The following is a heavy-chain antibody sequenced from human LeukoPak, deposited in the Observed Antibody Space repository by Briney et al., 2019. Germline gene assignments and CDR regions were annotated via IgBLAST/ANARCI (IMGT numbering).Heavy chain of an antibody. CDR2: INYSGST. V-gene: IGHV4-59*12. CDR1: GGSISSYY. CDR3: ARGLTYSSGWYWFDP. Sequence: SETLSLTCTVSGGSISSYYWSWIRQPPGKGLEWIGYINYSGSTNYNPSLKSRVTISVDTSKNQFSLKLSSVTAADTAVYYCARGLTYSSGWYWFDPWGQGTLVTVSS. J-gene: IGHJ5*02. D-gene: IGHD6-19*01.